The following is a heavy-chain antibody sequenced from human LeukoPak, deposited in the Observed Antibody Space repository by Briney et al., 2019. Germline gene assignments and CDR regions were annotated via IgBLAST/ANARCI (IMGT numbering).Heavy chain of an antibody. CDR2: IYYSGST. D-gene: IGHD3-3*01. V-gene: IGHV4-59*12. CDR3: ARRKITIFGVALDY. Sequence: PSETLSLTCTVSGGSINSYYWSWIRQPPRKGLEWIEYIYYSGSTNYNPSLKSRVTISVDTSKNQFSLKLSSVTAADTAVYYCARRKITIFGVALDYWGQGILVTVSS. CDR1: GGSINSYY. J-gene: IGHJ4*02.